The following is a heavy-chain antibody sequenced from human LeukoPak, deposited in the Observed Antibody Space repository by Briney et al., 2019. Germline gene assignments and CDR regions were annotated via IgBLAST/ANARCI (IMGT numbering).Heavy chain of an antibody. D-gene: IGHD5-12*01. CDR2: ISSSGSTI. Sequence: XDYYMXWXRXAPGKGLEWVSYISSSGSTIYYADSVKGRFTISRDNAKNSLYLQMNSLRAEDTAVYYCARGPDIVATMAFDYWGQGTLVTVSS. J-gene: IGHJ4*02. CDR3: ARGPDIVATMAFDY. CDR1: XDYY. V-gene: IGHV3-11*01.